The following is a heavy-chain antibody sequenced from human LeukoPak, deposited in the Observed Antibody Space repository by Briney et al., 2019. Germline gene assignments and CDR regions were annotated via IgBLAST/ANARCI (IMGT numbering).Heavy chain of an antibody. CDR1: GFTVSSNY. J-gene: IGHJ4*02. CDR3: ANFGCTSTSCLDY. V-gene: IGHV3-53*01. D-gene: IGHD2-2*01. CDR2: IYSGGST. Sequence: PGGPLRLSCAASGFTVSSNYMSWVRQAAGKGLEWVSVIYSGGSTYYADSVKGRFTISRDNSKNTLYLQMNSLRAEDTAVYYCANFGCTSTSCLDYWGQGTLVTVSS.